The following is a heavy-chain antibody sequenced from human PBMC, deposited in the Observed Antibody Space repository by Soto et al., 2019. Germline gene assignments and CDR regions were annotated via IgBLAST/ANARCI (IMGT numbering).Heavy chain of an antibody. CDR2: ISGSGDTT. Sequence: EVQLLESGGGLAQPGGSLRLSCAASGFTFRGYAMSWVRQAPGKGPEWVSGISGSGDTTYHANSVKGRFTISRDNSKNTLYLQVNSRRAEITAVYYCAKAYCACHSPFDYWGQGTLVTVSS. CDR3: AKAYCACHSPFDY. D-gene: IGHD2-21*01. J-gene: IGHJ4*02. CDR1: GFTFRGYA. V-gene: IGHV3-23*01.